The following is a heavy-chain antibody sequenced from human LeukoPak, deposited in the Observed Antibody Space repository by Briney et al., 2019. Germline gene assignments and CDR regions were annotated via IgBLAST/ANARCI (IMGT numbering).Heavy chain of an antibody. CDR2: IYYSGST. Sequence: PSETPSLTCTVSGGSISSYYWSWIRQPPGKGLEWIGYIYYSGSTNYNPSLKSRVTISVDTSKNQFSLKLSSVTAADTAVYYCARSYSSSLDYWGQGTLVTVSS. J-gene: IGHJ4*02. V-gene: IGHV4-59*01. D-gene: IGHD6-6*01. CDR1: GGSISSYY. CDR3: ARSYSSSLDY.